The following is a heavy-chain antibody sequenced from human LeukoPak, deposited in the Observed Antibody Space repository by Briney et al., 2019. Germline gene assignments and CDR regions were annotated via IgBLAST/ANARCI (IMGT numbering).Heavy chain of an antibody. J-gene: IGHJ4*02. CDR3: ASTAKQQQLALDY. CDR1: GGSISTTLYY. D-gene: IGHD6-13*01. V-gene: IGHV4-61*05. Sequence: PSETLSLTCTVSGGSISTTLYYWSWIRQPPGKGLEWIGYIYYSGSTNYNPSLKSRVTISVDTSKNQFSLKLSSVTAADTAVYYCASTAKQQQLALDYWGQGTLVTVSS. CDR2: IYYSGST.